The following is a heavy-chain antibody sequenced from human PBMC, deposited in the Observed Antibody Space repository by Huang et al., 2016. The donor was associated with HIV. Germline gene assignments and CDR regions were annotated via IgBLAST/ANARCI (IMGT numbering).Heavy chain of an antibody. V-gene: IGHV1-8*03. CDR1: GFTLNNYD. Sequence: QVQLVQSGAEVKKPGASVKVSCTASGFTLNNYDFNWVRQVSGQGVEWMVRMNPKSGNTGYARKFQGRGTNTRNTSITTANMELRSLRSEDTAVYYCAGARGFLYDSTGYYSRYYCDSWGQGTLVTISS. CDR2: MNPKSGNT. J-gene: IGHJ4*02. D-gene: IGHD3-22*01. CDR3: AGARGFLYDSTGYYSRYYCDS.